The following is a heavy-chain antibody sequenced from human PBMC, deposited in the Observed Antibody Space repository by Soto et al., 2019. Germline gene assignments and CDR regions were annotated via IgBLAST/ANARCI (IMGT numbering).Heavy chain of an antibody. CDR1: GGSISSYY. V-gene: IGHV4-59*08. Sequence: SETLSLTCTVSGGSISSYYWSWIRQPPGKGLEWIGYIYYSGSTNYNPSLKSRVTISVDTSKNQFSLKLSSVTAADTAVYYCATGIAAAGLFDPWGQGTLVTVSS. J-gene: IGHJ5*02. CDR2: IYYSGST. CDR3: ATGIAAAGLFDP. D-gene: IGHD6-13*01.